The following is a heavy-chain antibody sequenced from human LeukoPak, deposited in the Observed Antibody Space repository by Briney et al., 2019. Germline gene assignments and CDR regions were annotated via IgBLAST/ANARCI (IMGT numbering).Heavy chain of an antibody. D-gene: IGHD2/OR15-2a*01. CDR2: FDPEDGER. CDR1: GYTLTEFP. J-gene: IGHJ5*02. Sequence: ASVKVSCNVSGYTLTEFPMHWVRQAPGKGLEWMGGFDPEDGERLYAQKFQGRVTMTEERSTGTAYMELSSLRSEDTAVYYCTTLSWFDPWGQGTLVTVSS. V-gene: IGHV1-24*01. CDR3: TTLSWFDP.